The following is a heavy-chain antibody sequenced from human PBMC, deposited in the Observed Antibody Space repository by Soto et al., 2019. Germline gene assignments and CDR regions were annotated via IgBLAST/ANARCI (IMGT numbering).Heavy chain of an antibody. V-gene: IGHV4-59*01. D-gene: IGHD2-21*02. CDR2: IYYSGST. Sequence: SGGMIRRCCRIGCRASPGKGLEWIEYIYYSGSTNYNPSLKSRVTISVDTSKNQFYLKLSSVTAADTAVYYCASGVLPYPAGACHDAFDTRCQGPIVT. CDR1: GGMIRRCC. J-gene: IGHJ3*02. CDR3: ASGVLPYPAGACHDAFDT.